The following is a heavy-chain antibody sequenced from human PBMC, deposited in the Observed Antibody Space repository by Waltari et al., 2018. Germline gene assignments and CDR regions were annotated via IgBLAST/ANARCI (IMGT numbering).Heavy chain of an antibody. D-gene: IGHD6-13*01. J-gene: IGHJ4*02. CDR1: GGSISSHY. CDR3: STSSSWTQFDY. V-gene: IGHV4-59*11. Sequence: QVQLQESGPGLVKPSETLSLTCTVSGGSISSHYWSWIRQPPGKGLEWIGYIYYSGSTNYNPSLKSRVTISVDTSKNQFSLKLSSVTAADTAVYYCSTSSSWTQFDYWGQGTLVTVSS. CDR2: IYYSGST.